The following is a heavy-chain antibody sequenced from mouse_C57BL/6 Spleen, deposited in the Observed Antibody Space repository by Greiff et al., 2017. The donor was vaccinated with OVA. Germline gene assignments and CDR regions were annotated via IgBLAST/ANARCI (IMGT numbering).Heavy chain of an antibody. CDR1: GFTFSSYG. D-gene: IGHD2-2*01. CDR2: ISRGGSYT. V-gene: IGHV5-6*01. Sequence: EVQLVESGGDLVKPGGSLKLSCEASGFTFSSYGMSWVRQTPDKRLEWVATISRGGSYTYYPDSVKGRFTISRDNAKDTLYLQMIILKSEETAIYYCARRGGYDGFAYWGQGTLVTVSA. CDR3: ARRGGYDGFAY. J-gene: IGHJ3*01.